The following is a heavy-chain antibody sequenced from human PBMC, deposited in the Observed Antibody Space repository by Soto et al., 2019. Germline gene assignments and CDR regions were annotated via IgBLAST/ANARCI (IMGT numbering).Heavy chain of an antibody. CDR2: ISGDGINT. V-gene: IGHV3-30*03. J-gene: IGHJ4*02. Sequence: QMQLVESGGDVVQPGKSLRLSCAASGFNFGFFGMHWVRQAPGKGLEWVAFISGDGINTQYADSVRGRFTLSRDYSRKTMYLQMDSLRDEDTALYYFARGNLSFDFDSWGLGTLVTVSS. CDR3: ARGNLSFDFDS. D-gene: IGHD1-26*01. CDR1: GFNFGFFG.